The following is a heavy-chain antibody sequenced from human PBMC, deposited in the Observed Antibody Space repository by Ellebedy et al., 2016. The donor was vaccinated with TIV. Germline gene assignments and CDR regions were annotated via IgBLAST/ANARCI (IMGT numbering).Heavy chain of an antibody. CDR3: ARGGTSYSDF. D-gene: IGHD1-1*01. CDR2: IYYSGSP. CDR1: GGSISSTSYY. Sequence: SETLSLTCTVSGGSISSTSYYWAWIRQPPGKGLEWLGNIYYSGSPHYNPSLKSPVTMYVDTSKNQFSLRLSSVTAADTAMYYCARGGTSYSDFWGQGAVVTVSS. V-gene: IGHV4-39*07. J-gene: IGHJ4*02.